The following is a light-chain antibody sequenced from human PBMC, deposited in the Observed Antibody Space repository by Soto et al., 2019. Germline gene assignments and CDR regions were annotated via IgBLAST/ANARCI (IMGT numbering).Light chain of an antibody. CDR2: EVT. CDR1: GSDVGGYNY. CDR3: SSYSSSNSPYV. Sequence: QSALTQPASVSGSPGQAITISCTGTGSDVGGYNYVSWYQQHSGKAPKLMIYEVTNRPSEISNRFSGSKSGNTASLPISGLQAEDEADYCCSSYSSSNSPYVFGTGTKLTVL. J-gene: IGLJ1*01. V-gene: IGLV2-14*01.